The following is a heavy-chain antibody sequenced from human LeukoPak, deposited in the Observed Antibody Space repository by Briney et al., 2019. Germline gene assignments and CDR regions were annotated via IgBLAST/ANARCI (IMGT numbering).Heavy chain of an antibody. J-gene: IGHJ5*02. V-gene: IGHV4-38-2*01. CDR1: GYSISSGYY. Sequence: PSETLSLTCAVSGYSISSGYYWGWIRQPPGKGLEWIGSIYHSGSTYYNPSLKSRVTISVGTSKNQFSLKLPSVTAADTAVYYCARAGYSYGQNWFDPWGQGTLVTVSS. D-gene: IGHD5-18*01. CDR2: IYHSGST. CDR3: ARAGYSYGQNWFDP.